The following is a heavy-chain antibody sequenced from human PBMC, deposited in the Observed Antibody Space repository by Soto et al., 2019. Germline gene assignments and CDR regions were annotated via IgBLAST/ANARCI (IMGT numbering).Heavy chain of an antibody. J-gene: IGHJ4*02. V-gene: IGHV1-46*01. D-gene: IGHD3-16*02. CDR1: GYTFTSYD. CDR3: ARAYDYVWGSYRPEQYYFDY. Sequence: AASVKVSCKASGYTFTSYDINWVRQAPGQGLEWMGIINPSGGSTSYAQKFQGRVTMTRDTSTSTVYMELSSLRSEDTAVYYCARAYDYVWGSYRPEQYYFDYWGQGTLVTVSS. CDR2: INPSGGST.